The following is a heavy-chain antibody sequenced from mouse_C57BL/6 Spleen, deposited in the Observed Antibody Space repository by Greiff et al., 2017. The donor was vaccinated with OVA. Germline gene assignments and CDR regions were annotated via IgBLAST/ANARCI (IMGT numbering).Heavy chain of an antibody. CDR3: ARRGSSEDAMDY. Sequence: VQLQQSGPELVKPGASVKISCKASGYAFSSSWMNWVKQRPGKGLEWIGRIYPGDGDTNYNGKFKGKATLTADKSSSTAYMQLSSLTSEDSAVYVCARRGSSEDAMDYWGQGTSVTVSA. D-gene: IGHD1-1*01. CDR1: GYAFSSSW. CDR2: IYPGDGDT. J-gene: IGHJ4*01. V-gene: IGHV1-82*01.